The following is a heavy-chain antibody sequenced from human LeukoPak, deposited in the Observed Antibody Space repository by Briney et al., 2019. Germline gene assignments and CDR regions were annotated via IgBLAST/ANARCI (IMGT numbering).Heavy chain of an antibody. Sequence: PGGSLRLSCAASGFTFSNAWMSWVRQAPGKGLEWVGRIKSKTDGGTTDYAAPVKGRFTISRDDSKNTLYLQMNSLKTEDTAVYYCTTDPDTDSSGYYPSFVGYWGQGTLVTVSS. D-gene: IGHD3-22*01. J-gene: IGHJ4*02. CDR2: IKSKTDGGTT. CDR3: TTDPDTDSSGYYPSFVGY. V-gene: IGHV3-15*01. CDR1: GFTFSNAW.